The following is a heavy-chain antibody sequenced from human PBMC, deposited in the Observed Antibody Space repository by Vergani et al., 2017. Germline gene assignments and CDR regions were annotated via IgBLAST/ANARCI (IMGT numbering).Heavy chain of an antibody. CDR2: IIPIFGTP. J-gene: IGHJ4*02. CDR3: ATGYEGCSGDSYCSY. Sequence: QVQLVQSGAEVKKPGSSVKVFCKASGVTFSSYGISWVRQAPGQGLEWMGRIIPIFGTPNYAQKFQGRVTITADESTSTAYMERSSLRFEDTAVYYCATGYEGCSGDSYCSYWGQGTLFTVSS. D-gene: IGHD2-15*01. V-gene: IGHV1-69*13. CDR1: GVTFSSYG.